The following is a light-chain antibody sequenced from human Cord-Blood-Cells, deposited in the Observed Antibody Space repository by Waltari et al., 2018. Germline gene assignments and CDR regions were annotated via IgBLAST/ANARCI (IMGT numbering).Light chain of an antibody. V-gene: IGLV2-14*01. Sequence: QSALTQPASVSGSPGQSITISCTGTSSDVGGYNYVSLYQQHPGKAPKLMIYDVSKRPSGVSIRFSGSKSGNTASLTISGLQAEDDADYYCSSYTRSSTYVFGTGTKVTFL. CDR2: DVS. J-gene: IGLJ1*01. CDR3: SSYTRSSTYV. CDR1: SSDVGGYNY.